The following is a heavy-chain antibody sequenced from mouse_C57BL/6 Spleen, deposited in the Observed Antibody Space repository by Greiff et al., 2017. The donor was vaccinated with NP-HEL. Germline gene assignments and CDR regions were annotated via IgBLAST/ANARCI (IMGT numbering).Heavy chain of an antibody. D-gene: IGHD2-14*01. CDR3: ARKGVRRVYAMDY. CDR2: IYPGSGST. V-gene: IGHV1-55*01. Sequence: QVQLQQSGAELVKPGASVKMSCKASGYTFTSYWITWVKQRPGQGLEWIGDIYPGSGSTNYNEKFKSKATLTVDTSSSTAYMQLSSLTSDDAAVYYCARKGVRRVYAMDYWGQGTSVTVSS. J-gene: IGHJ4*01. CDR1: GYTFTSYW.